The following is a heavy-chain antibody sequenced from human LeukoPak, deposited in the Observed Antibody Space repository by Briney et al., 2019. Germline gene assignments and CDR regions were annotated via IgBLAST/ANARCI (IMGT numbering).Heavy chain of an antibody. CDR3: ARGGDSSGYYWDFDY. CDR2: ISSSSSTI. V-gene: IGHV3-48*02. CDR1: GFTFSSYS. D-gene: IGHD3-22*01. Sequence: SGGSLRLSCAASGFTFSSYSMNWVRQAPGKGLEWVSYISSSSSTIYYADSVKGRFTISRDNAKNSLYLQMNSLRDEDTAVYYCARGGDSSGYYWDFDYWGQGTLVTVSS. J-gene: IGHJ4*02.